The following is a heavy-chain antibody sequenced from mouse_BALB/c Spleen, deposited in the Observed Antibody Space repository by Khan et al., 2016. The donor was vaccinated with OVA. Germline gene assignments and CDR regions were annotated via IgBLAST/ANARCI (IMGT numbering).Heavy chain of an antibody. D-gene: IGHD2-1*01. CDR1: GYTFTSYV. Sequence: EVQLQQSGPELVKPGASVKMSCKASGYTFTSYVIHWVKQKPGQGLEWIGYINPYNDGTKYNEKFKGKATLTSDKSSSTAYMEFSSLTSEDSAGYYCARSTDYGNPYAMDYWGQGTSVTVSS. CDR2: INPYNDGT. V-gene: IGHV1S136*01. J-gene: IGHJ4*01. CDR3: ARSTDYGNPYAMDY.